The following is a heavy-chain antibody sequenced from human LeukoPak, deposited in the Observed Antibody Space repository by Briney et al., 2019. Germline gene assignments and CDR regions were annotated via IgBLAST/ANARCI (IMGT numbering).Heavy chain of an antibody. Sequence: PGGSLRLSCVASGFTFSSYSINSVRQAPGTGVEWVSSISSSSSAMYYTDSVEGRFTISRDKAKNSLFLQMNSLSAEDTAVYYCARDSFYYNSSGPQGWGQGTLVTVSS. CDR3: ARDSFYYNSSGPQG. CDR1: GFTFSSYS. J-gene: IGHJ4*02. D-gene: IGHD3-22*01. V-gene: IGHV3-21*01. CDR2: ISSSSSAM.